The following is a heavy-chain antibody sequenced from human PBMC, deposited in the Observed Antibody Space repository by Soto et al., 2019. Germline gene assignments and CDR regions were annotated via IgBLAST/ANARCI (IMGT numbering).Heavy chain of an antibody. CDR3: ARSGAGSGGX. D-gene: IGHD6-19*01. CDR2: IYYTGRT. CDR1: GDSVTSGRYY. V-gene: IGHV4-61*01. Sequence: PPEPLSLTCTVSGDSVTSGRYYWSWSRQPPGKGLELFGYIYYTGRTSSSSSLKSRVTISVETPENQFSLKVSSVTAAETAKYYCARSGAGSGGXGGQGTQVTVSX. J-gene: IGHJ4*02.